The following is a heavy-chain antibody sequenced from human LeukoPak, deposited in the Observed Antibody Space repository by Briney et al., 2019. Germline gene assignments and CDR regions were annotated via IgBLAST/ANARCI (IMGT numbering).Heavy chain of an antibody. J-gene: IGHJ4*02. CDR1: GYTFTGYY. CDR3: ARDVRDYDFWSGFDY. V-gene: IGHV1-2*02. CDR2: INPNSGGT. D-gene: IGHD3-3*01. Sequence: GASVKVSCKASGYTFTGYYMHWVRQAPGQGLEWMGWINPNSGGTNYAQEFQGRVTMTRDTSISTAYMELSRLRSDDTAVYYCARDVRDYDFWSGFDYWGQGTLVTVSS.